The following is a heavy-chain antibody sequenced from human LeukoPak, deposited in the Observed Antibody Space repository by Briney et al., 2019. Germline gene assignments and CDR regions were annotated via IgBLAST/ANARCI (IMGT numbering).Heavy chain of an antibody. Sequence: SETLSLTCTVSGGSITTFFWSWIRQPAGKGLEWIGRIYTSGTTNYNPSLKSRVTMSVDTSKNQFSLSLTSVTVADTAVYFCARWKSSWYDDDYWGQGTLVTVSS. CDR2: IYTSGTT. J-gene: IGHJ4*02. CDR1: GGSITTFF. V-gene: IGHV4-4*07. D-gene: IGHD6-13*01. CDR3: ARWKSSWYDDDY.